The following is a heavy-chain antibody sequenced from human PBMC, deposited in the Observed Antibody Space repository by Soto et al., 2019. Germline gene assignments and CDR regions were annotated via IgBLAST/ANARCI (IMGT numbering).Heavy chain of an antibody. V-gene: IGHV3-30-3*01. CDR2: ISYDGSNK. CDR1: GFTFSSYA. CDR3: ARDFDFWSGYTYYFDY. Sequence: GGSLRLSCAASGFTFSSYAMHWVRQAPGKGLEWVAVISYDGSNKYYADSVKGRFTISRDNSKNTLYLQMNSLRAEDTAVYYCARDFDFWSGYTYYFDYWGQGTLVTVSS. J-gene: IGHJ4*02. D-gene: IGHD3-3*01.